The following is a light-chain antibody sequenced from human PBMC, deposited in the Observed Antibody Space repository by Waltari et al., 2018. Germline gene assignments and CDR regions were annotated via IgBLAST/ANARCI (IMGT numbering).Light chain of an antibody. Sequence: QSALTPPPSASGSPGQTVIISCTGTSSDIGAYQYVSWYQQIPGRATALIIYEVDRLPPGVPDRFSGSKSGNTASLTVSGLQTEDEGDYYCSSYAGSNKLIFGGVTKLTVL. V-gene: IGLV2-8*01. CDR1: SSDIGAYQY. CDR3: SSYAGSNKLI. CDR2: EVD. J-gene: IGLJ2*01.